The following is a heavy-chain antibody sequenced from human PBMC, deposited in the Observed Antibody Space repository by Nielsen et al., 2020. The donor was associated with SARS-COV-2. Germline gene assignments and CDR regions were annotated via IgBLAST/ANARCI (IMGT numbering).Heavy chain of an antibody. D-gene: IGHD2-15*01. V-gene: IGHV2-5*02. CDR3: ARMSAGIVGYDY. CDR2: IYWDDDK. CDR1: GFSLSTSGVG. J-gene: IGHJ4*03. Sequence: SGPTLVKPTQTLTLTCTFSGFSLSTSGVGVGWIRPPPGKALEWLALIYWDDDKRYSPSLKSRLTISKDTSKNQVVLTMTNMDPVDTATYYCARMSAGIVGYDYWGQGTTVTVSS.